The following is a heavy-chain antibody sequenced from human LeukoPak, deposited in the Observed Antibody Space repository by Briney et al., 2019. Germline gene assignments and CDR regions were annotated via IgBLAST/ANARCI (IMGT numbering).Heavy chain of an antibody. Sequence: ASVKVSCKASGYTFTGYYLHWVRQAPGQGLEWMGCVNPNSGDTNYAQKFQGSVTMTRDTSISTVYMELSRLRSDDTAAYYCARASGSYWWFGSWGQGTLVTVSS. CDR2: VNPNSGDT. CDR1: GYTFTGYY. D-gene: IGHD1-26*01. J-gene: IGHJ5*01. CDR3: ARASGSYWWFGS. V-gene: IGHV1-2*02.